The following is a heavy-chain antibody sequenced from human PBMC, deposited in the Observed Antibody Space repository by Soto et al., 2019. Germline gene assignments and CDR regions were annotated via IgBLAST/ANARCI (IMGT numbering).Heavy chain of an antibody. CDR3: ARDGEQLVRNYYYYYVMDV. V-gene: IGHV3-21*01. J-gene: IGHJ6*02. CDR1: GFTFSSYS. CDR2: ISSSSSYI. Sequence: PGGSLRLSCAASGFTFSSYSMNWVRQAPGKGLEWVSSISSSSSYIYYADSVKGRFTISRDNAKNSLYLQMNSLRAEDTAVYYCARDGEQLVRNYYYYYVMDVWDQGTMDTLS. D-gene: IGHD6-6*01.